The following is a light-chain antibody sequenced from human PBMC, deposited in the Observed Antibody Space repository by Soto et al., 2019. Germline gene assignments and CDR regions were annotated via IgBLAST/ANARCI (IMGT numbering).Light chain of an antibody. Sequence: QSALTQPASVSGSPGQSITISCTGTSSDVGGYNYVSWYQHHPGKAPKLMIYDVTNRPSGVSNRFSGSKSGNTPSLTISGLQAEDEADYYCTSYTTSSPYLVFGGGTKLTVL. CDR1: SSDVGGYNY. V-gene: IGLV2-14*03. CDR2: DVT. J-gene: IGLJ3*02. CDR3: TSYTTSSPYLV.